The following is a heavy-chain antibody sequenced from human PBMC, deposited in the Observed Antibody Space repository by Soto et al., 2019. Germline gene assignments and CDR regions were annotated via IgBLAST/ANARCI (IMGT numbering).Heavy chain of an antibody. D-gene: IGHD6-19*01. J-gene: IGHJ6*02. CDR2: INPNSGGA. CDR3: ARLAGTGNYYYYGMDV. V-gene: IGHV1-2*04. Sequence: ASVKVSCKASGYTFTGYYIHWVRQAPGQGLEWMGWINPNSGGANIAQKFQDWVTMTRDTSISTTYMELSSLRSNDTAVYYCARLAGTGNYYYYGMDVWGQGTTVTVSS. CDR1: GYTFTGYY.